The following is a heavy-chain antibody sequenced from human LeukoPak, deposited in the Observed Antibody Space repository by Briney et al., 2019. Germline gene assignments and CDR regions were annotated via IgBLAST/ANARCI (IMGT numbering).Heavy chain of an antibody. D-gene: IGHD1-1*01. Sequence: SETLSLTCTVSGGSISSSSYYWSWIRQPPGKGLEWIGEINHSGSTNYSPSLKSRVTISVDTSKNQFSLKLSSVTAADTAVYYCARARFSGTTGTTLDGSMWFGESEDGYYGMDVWGQGTTVTVSS. CDR1: GGSISSSSYY. V-gene: IGHV4-39*07. CDR3: ARARFSGTTGTTLDGSMWFGESEDGYYGMDV. J-gene: IGHJ6*02. CDR2: INHSGST.